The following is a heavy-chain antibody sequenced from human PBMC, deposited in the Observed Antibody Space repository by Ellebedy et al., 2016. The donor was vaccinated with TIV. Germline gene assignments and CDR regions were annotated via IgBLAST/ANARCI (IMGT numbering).Heavy chain of an antibody. J-gene: IGHJ5*02. CDR3: ATGVSGYCSSTSCYARP. V-gene: IGHV3-9*01. Sequence: SLKISXAASGFTFDDYAMHWVRQAPGKGLEWVSGISWNSGSIGYADSVKGRFTISRDNAKNSLYLQMNSLRAEDTALYYCATGVSGYCSSTSCYARPWGQGTLVTVSS. CDR2: ISWNSGSI. CDR1: GFTFDDYA. D-gene: IGHD2-2*01.